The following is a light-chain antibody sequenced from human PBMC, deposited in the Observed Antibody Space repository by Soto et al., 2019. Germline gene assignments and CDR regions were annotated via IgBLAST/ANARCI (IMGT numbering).Light chain of an antibody. V-gene: IGKV2-28*01. CDR3: RQPLQSGT. Sequence: DIVMTQSPLSLPVTPGEPASISCRSSQSLLHSNGYNYLDWYLQKPGQSPQLLIYLGSNRASGVPDRFSGSGSGTDFTLKISRVEAEDVGVYYCRQPLQSGTGGQGTKVDIK. CDR2: LGS. CDR1: QSLLHSNGYNY. J-gene: IGKJ1*01.